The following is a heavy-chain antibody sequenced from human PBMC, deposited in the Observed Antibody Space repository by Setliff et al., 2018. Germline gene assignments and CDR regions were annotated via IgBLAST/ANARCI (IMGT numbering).Heavy chain of an antibody. J-gene: IGHJ6*03. Sequence: SVKVSCKASGGTFTNHAISWVRQAPGQAFEWLGGIVPLYDVSTYARKFQGRVTITADEGTSTAYMELISLTSDDTAVYYSARDSGEVELDSTGDYSYYYMDVWGKGTTVTVSS. D-gene: IGHD3-10*01. CDR2: IVPLYDVS. CDR1: GGTFTNHA. CDR3: ARDSGEVELDSTGDYSYYYMDV. V-gene: IGHV1-69*13.